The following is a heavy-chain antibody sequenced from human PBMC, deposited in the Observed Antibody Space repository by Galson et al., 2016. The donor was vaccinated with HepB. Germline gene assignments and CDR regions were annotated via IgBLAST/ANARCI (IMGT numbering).Heavy chain of an antibody. CDR2: IWYDGINK. D-gene: IGHD2-15*01. CDR3: AREDRFNGGNFFDY. CDR1: GFTFSTYG. Sequence: SLRLSCAASGFTFSTYGMHWARQAPGEGLEWVAIIWYDGINKFYAESVKGRFTISRDNSKNTVYLQMNSLRAEDTSVYYCAREDRFNGGNFFDYWGQGTLVTVSS. V-gene: IGHV3-33*01. J-gene: IGHJ4*02.